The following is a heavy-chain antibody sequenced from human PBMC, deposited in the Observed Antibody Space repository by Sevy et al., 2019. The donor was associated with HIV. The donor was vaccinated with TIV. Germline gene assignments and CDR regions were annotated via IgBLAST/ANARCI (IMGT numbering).Heavy chain of an antibody. CDR2: ISGSGGST. V-gene: IGHV3-23*01. D-gene: IGHD3-9*01. J-gene: IGHJ6*02. CDR1: GFTFSSYA. Sequence: GGSLRLSCAASGFTFSSYAMSWVRQAPGKGLEWVSAISGSGGSTYYADSVKGRFTISRDNSKNTLYLQMNSLRAEDTAVYYCAKDVTLRYFDWLSESTPIDVWGQGTTVTVSS. CDR3: AKDVTLRYFDWLSESTPIDV.